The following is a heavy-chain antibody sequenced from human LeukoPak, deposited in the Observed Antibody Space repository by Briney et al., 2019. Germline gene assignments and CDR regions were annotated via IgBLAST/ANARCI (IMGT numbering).Heavy chain of an antibody. V-gene: IGHV4-59*08. CDR1: GGSINNYY. J-gene: IGHJ4*02. CDR3: ARHNARLRGWIGEVDF. Sequence: SETLSLTCSVSGGSINNYYWSWIRQPPGKGLEWIAYIYYSGSTNYNPSLKSRVTISVDTSKNQFSLMQSSVTAADTAVYYCARHNARLRGWIGEVDFWGQGALVTVSS. CDR2: IYYSGST. D-gene: IGHD3-10*01.